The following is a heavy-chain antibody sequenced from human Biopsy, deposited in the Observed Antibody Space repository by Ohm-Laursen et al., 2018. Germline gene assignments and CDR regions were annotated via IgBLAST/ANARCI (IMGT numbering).Heavy chain of an antibody. V-gene: IGHV3-23*01. CDR3: AVVGEGY. J-gene: IGHJ4*02. Sequence: LSLTCAASGFTFSSYGMTWVRQAPGKGLEWVSSVSVSGGNTYYAASVKGRVTISRDDSKNTVYLQMNSLRAEDTAVYYCAVVGEGYWGQGTLVTVSS. D-gene: IGHD1-26*01. CDR2: VSVSGGNT. CDR1: GFTFSSYG.